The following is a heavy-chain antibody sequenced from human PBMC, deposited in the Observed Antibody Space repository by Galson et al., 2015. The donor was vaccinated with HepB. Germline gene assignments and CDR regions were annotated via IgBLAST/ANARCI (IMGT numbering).Heavy chain of an antibody. Sequence: QSGAEVKKPGASVKVSCRASGYTFTSYGISWVRQAPGQGLEWMGWINAYNGNTNYAQKLQGRVTMTTDSSTSTAYMELRSLRSDDTAVYYCARVGAAAIYYYYAMDVWGQGTTVTVSS. CDR2: INAYNGNT. V-gene: IGHV1-18*01. CDR1: GYTFTSYG. CDR3: ARVGAAAIYYYYAMDV. J-gene: IGHJ6*02. D-gene: IGHD6-13*01.